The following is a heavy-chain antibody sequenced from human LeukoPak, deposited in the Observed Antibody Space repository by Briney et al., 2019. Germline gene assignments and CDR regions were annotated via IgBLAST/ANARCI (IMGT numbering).Heavy chain of an antibody. CDR3: ARAQQNTPRRRNWFDP. D-gene: IGHD6-13*01. J-gene: IGHJ5*02. CDR2: IYYSGST. CDR1: GGSISRYY. V-gene: IGHV4-59*12. Sequence: PSETLSLTCTVSGGSISRYYWSWIRQPPGKGLEGIGYIYYSGSTNYNPSLKSRVTISVDTSKNQFSLKLSSVTAADTAVYYCARAQQNTPRRRNWFDPWGQGTLVTVSP.